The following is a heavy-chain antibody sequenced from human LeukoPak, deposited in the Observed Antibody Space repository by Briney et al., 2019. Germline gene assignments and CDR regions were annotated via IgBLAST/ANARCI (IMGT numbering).Heavy chain of an antibody. D-gene: IGHD5-18*01. CDR3: AKVKGLWFSYGMDV. CDR2: ISGSGGST. Sequence: PGGSLRLSCAASGFTFSSYAMSWVRQAPGKGLEWVSAISGSGGSTYYADSVKGRFTISRDNSKNTLYLQMNSRRAEDTAVYYCAKVKGLWFSYGMDVWGQGTTVTVCS. J-gene: IGHJ6*02. V-gene: IGHV3-23*01. CDR1: GFTFSSYA.